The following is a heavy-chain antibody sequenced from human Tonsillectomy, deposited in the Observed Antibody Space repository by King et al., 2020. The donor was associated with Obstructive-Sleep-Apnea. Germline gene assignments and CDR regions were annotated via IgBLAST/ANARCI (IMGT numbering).Heavy chain of an antibody. V-gene: IGHV3-7*01. D-gene: IGHD3-22*01. J-gene: IGHJ4*02. CDR2: IKQDGSEK. Sequence: VQLVESGGGLVQPGGSLRLSCAASGFTFSSYWMSWVRQAPGKGLEWVANIKQDGSEKYYVDSVKGRFTISRVNAKNSLYLQMNSLRAEDTAVYYCARLGYDSSGYYYEDYFDYWGQGTRVTVSS. CDR3: ARLGYDSSGYYYEDYFDY. CDR1: GFTFSSYW.